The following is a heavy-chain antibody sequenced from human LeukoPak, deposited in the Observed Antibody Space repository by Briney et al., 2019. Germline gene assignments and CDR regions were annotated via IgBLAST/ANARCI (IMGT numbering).Heavy chain of an antibody. D-gene: IGHD3-22*01. CDR1: GFTFSSYG. CDR2: ISGGGGST. V-gene: IGHV3-23*01. Sequence: PGGSLRLSCAASGFTFSSYGMSWVRQAPGKGLEWVSAISGGGGSTYYADSVKGRFTISRDNSKNTLYLQMNSLRAEDTAVYYCAKDFPQVPQDYYDSICYFDYWGQGTLVTVSS. CDR3: AKDFPQVPQDYYDSICYFDY. J-gene: IGHJ4*02.